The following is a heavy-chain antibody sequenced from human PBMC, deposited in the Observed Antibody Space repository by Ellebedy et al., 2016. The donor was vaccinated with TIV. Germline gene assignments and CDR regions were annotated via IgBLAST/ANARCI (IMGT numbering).Heavy chain of an antibody. D-gene: IGHD6-19*01. CDR3: AKSGGWYTPYDD. Sequence: MPSETLSLTCTVSGDSISGYYWSWIRQPPGKGLEWIGYIYSSGSGEYNPSLKSRVTMSVDTSSGQFSLRLNSVTAADTAGYYCAKSGGWYTPYDDWGQGTLVTVSS. CDR1: GDSISGYY. CDR2: IYSSGSG. J-gene: IGHJ4*02. V-gene: IGHV4-59*01.